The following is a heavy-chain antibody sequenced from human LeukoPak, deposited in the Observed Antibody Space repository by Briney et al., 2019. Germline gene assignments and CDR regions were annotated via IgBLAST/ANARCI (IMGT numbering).Heavy chain of an antibody. CDR2: MNPNSGNT. V-gene: IGHV1-8*03. J-gene: IGHJ3*02. Sequence: ASGKVSCKASGYTFTSYDINWVRQATGQGLEWMGWMNPNSGNTGYAQKFQGRVTSTRNTSISTAYMELSSLRSEDTAVYYCASAVPPVAAFDIWGQGTMVTVSS. D-gene: IGHD3-10*01. CDR1: GYTFTSYD. CDR3: ASAVPPVAAFDI.